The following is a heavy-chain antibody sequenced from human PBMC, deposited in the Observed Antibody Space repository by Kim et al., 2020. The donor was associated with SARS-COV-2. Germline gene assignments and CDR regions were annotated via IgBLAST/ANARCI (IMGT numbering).Heavy chain of an antibody. D-gene: IGHD3-22*01. CDR3: ARLSFGSSGYYYGGFDY. Sequence: SETLSLTCPVSGGSISSSSYYWGWIRQPPGKGLEWIGTIYYSGSTYYNPSLKSRVTISVDTSKNQFSLKLSSLTAADTAVYYCARLSFGSSGYYYGGFDYWGQGTLVSVSS. V-gene: IGHV4-39*01. CDR2: IYYSGST. CDR1: GGSISSSSYY. J-gene: IGHJ4*02.